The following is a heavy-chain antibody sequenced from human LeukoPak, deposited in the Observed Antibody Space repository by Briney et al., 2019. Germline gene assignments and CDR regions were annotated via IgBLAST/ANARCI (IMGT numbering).Heavy chain of an antibody. D-gene: IGHD4-17*01. CDR1: GFA. J-gene: IGHJ4*02. CDR2: IRGSGDDST. V-gene: IGHV3-23*01. CDR3: ANRVGLRYYYFDY. Sequence: GGSLRLSCTASGFAMSWVRQAPGKGLEWVASIRGSGDDSTYYADSVKGRFIISRDHFKNTLYLQMDSLRAEDSAVYYCANRVGLRYYYFDYWGQGTLVTVSS.